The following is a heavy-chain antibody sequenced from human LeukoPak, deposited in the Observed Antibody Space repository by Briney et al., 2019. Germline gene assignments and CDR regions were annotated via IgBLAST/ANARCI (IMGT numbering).Heavy chain of an antibody. V-gene: IGHV3-30-3*01. Sequence: GRSLRLSCAASGFTFSTYAMHWVRQAPGKGLEWVAVISEDGSNKYYADSVTGRFTISRDNSKNTLYLQMNSLRAEDTAVYYCARAGDISAAAGNYFDYWGQGTLVTVSS. CDR3: ARAGDISAAAGNYFDY. CDR1: GFTFSTYA. CDR2: ISEDGSNK. D-gene: IGHD6-13*01. J-gene: IGHJ4*02.